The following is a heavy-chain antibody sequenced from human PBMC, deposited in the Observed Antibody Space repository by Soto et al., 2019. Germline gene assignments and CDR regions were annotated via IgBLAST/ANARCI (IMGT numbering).Heavy chain of an antibody. D-gene: IGHD6-13*01. Sequence: SETLSLTCAVSGGSISSSNWWSWVRQPPGKGLEWIGEIYHSGSTNYNPSLKSRVTISVDKSKNQFSLKLSSVTAADTAVYYCARVQSSSRPSTIFDYWGQGTLVTVSS. CDR3: ARVQSSSRPSTIFDY. CDR2: IYHSGST. V-gene: IGHV4-4*02. CDR1: GGSISSSNW. J-gene: IGHJ4*02.